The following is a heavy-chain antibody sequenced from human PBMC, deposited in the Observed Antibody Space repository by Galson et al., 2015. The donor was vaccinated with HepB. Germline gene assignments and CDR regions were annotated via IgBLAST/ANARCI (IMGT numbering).Heavy chain of an antibody. Sequence: ETLSLTCSVSGGSISSYYWNWIRQPPGKGLEWIGYMHYSGSSNFNPSLKSRVTILVDTSQNQISLKLRLVSAADTAVYYCAGEEVGYNYYPMDVWGQGITVTVSS. V-gene: IGHV4-59*01. CDR2: MHYSGSS. CDR3: AGEEVGYNYYPMDV. J-gene: IGHJ6*02. CDR1: GGSISSYY.